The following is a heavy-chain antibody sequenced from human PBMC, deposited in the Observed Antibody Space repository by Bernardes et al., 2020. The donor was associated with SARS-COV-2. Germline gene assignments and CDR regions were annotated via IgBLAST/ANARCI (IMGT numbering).Heavy chain of an antibody. D-gene: IGHD3-9*01. Sequence: SETLSLTCTVSGVFISSYYWSWIRQPPGKGLEWIWAIYYSGGTNYNSSPKSRVSITVDTSQNQSPLKLTPVTAADTAVYYCAGEGRGDYNILTGYYPSSAFDVWGTGKLVTVS. CDR3: AGEGRGDYNILTGYYPSSAFDV. CDR2: IYYSGGT. J-gene: IGHJ3*01. CDR1: GVFISSYY. V-gene: IGHV4-59*01.